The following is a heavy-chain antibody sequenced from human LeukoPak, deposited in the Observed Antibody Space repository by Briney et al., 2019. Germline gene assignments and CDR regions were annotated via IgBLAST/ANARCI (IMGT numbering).Heavy chain of an antibody. CDR2: IYYSGST. CDR1: GGSISSGGYY. V-gene: IGHV4-31*03. CDR3: ARGISGYDYFGFDP. J-gene: IGHJ5*02. Sequence: PSETLSLTCTVSGGSISSGGYYWSWIRQHPGKGLEWIGYIYYSGSTYYNPSLKSRVTISVDTSKNQFSLKLSSVTAADTAVYYCARGISGYDYFGFDPWGQGTLVTVSS. D-gene: IGHD5-12*01.